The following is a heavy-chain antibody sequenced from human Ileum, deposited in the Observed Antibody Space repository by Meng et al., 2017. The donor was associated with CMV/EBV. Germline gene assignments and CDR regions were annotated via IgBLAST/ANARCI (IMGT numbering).Heavy chain of an antibody. CDR3: ARASRGNYEDYFDY. D-gene: IGHD1-7*01. CDR2: IRPDGGQK. V-gene: IGHV3-7*01. Sequence: GESLKISCAASGFTFPTYWMSWVRQAPGKGLEWVANIRPDGGQKDFVDSVKGRFTISRDNAKNSLYLQMNSLRAEDTAVYYCARASRGNYEDYFDYWGQGTLVTVSS. CDR1: GFTFPTYW. J-gene: IGHJ4*02.